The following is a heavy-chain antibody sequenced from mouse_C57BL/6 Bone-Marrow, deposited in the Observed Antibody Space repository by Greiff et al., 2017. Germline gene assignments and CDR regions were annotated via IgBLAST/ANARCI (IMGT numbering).Heavy chain of an antibody. CDR2: IWRGGST. V-gene: IGHV2-5*01. CDR1: GFSLTSYG. D-gene: IGHD1-1*01. Sequence: VQLQQSGPGLVQPSQSLSITCTVSGFSLTSYGVHWVRQSPGKGLEWLGVIWRGGSTDYNADYMSRLSITKDNSKSQVFFKMNSLQADDTALYYCASYYYGSSYDPFAYWGQGTLVTASA. J-gene: IGHJ3*01. CDR3: ASYYYGSSYDPFAY.